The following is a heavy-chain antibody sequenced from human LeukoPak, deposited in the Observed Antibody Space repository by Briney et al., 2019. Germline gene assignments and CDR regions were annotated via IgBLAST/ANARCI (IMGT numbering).Heavy chain of an antibody. CDR1: GGSISSSSYY. D-gene: IGHD6-13*01. CDR3: ASISTIAAAGNAFDY. Sequence: SETLSLTCTVSGGSISSSSYYWGWIRQPPRKGLEWIGSIYYSGSTYYNPSLKSRVTISVDTSKNQFSLKLSSVTAADTAVYYCASISTIAAAGNAFDYWGQGTLVTVSS. V-gene: IGHV4-39*01. J-gene: IGHJ4*02. CDR2: IYYSGST.